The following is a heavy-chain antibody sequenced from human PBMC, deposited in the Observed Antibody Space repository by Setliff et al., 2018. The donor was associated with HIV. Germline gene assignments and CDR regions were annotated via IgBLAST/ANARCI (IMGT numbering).Heavy chain of an antibody. CDR1: GGSFSGYY. CDR3: ARGGYSWSFDY. CDR2: INHSGST. V-gene: IGHV4-34*01. J-gene: IGHJ4*02. Sequence: PSETLSLTCAVYGGSFSGYYWSWIRQPPGKGLEWIGEINHSGSTNYNPSLKSRVTISVDTSKNQFSLKLSSVTAADTAVYYCARGGYSWSFDYWGQGTLVTVSS. D-gene: IGHD5-18*01.